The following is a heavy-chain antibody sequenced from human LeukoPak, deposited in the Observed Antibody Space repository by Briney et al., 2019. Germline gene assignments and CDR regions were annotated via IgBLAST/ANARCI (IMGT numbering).Heavy chain of an antibody. D-gene: IGHD2/OR15-2a*01. CDR1: GFTFSSNA. Sequence: PGGSLRLSCAASGFTFSSNAMSWVRQAPGKGLEWVSGINYSGGSTYYADSVKGRFTISRDNSKNTLFLQLNILRAEDTAVYFCSRLIIARTPFYFDYWGQGTLVTVSS. V-gene: IGHV3-23*01. CDR3: SRLIIARTPFYFDY. CDR2: INYSGGST. J-gene: IGHJ4*02.